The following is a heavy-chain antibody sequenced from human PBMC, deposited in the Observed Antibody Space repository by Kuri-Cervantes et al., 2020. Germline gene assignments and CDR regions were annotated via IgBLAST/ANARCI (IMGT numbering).Heavy chain of an antibody. J-gene: IGHJ4*02. V-gene: IGHV3-23*01. Sequence: ETLSLTCAASGFTFSSYAMSWVRQAPGKGLEWVSAISGSGGSTYYADSVKGRFTISRDNSKNTLYLQMNSLRAEDTAVYYCARFGNYDILTGFDYWGQGTLVTVSS. D-gene: IGHD3-9*01. CDR2: ISGSGGST. CDR3: ARFGNYDILTGFDY. CDR1: GFTFSSYA.